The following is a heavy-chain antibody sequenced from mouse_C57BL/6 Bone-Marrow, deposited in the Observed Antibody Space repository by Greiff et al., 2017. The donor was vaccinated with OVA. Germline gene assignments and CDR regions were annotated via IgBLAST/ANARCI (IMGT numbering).Heavy chain of an antibody. CDR2: ISRGSSTI. CDR3: ARGKGNYFFDY. CDR1: GFTFSDYG. Sequence: EVQLVESGGGLVKPGGSLKLSCAASGFTFSDYGMHWVRQAPEKGLEWVGYISRGSSTIYYADNVKGRFTISRDNAKNTLFLQMTSLRSEDTAMYYCARGKGNYFFDYWGQGTTLTVSS. D-gene: IGHD2-1*01. J-gene: IGHJ2*01. V-gene: IGHV5-17*01.